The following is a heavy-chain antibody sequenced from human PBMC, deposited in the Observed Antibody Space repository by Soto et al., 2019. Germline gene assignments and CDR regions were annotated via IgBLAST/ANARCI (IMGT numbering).Heavy chain of an antibody. V-gene: IGHV2-70*01. CDR1: GFSLSTSGMC. D-gene: IGHD6-19*01. CDR3: ARMGIAVAGDPPWFDP. J-gene: IGHJ5*02. Sequence: SCPTLVNPTQTLTLTCTFSGFSLSTSGMCVSWIRPPPGKALEWLALIDWDDDKYYSTSLKTRLTISKDTSKNQVVLTMTNMDPVDTATYYCARMGIAVAGDPPWFDPWGQGTLVTVS. CDR2: IDWDDDK.